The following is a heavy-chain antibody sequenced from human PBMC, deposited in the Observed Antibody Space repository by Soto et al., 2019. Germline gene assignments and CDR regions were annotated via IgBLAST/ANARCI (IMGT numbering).Heavy chain of an antibody. Sequence: QVQLVESGGGVVQPGRSLRLSCAASGFTFSSYGMHWVRQAPGKGLEWVAVISYDGSNKYYADSVKGRFTISRDNSKNTLYLQMNSLRAEDTAVYYCAKDRGDGMVRGVITDYGMDVWGQGTTVTVSS. CDR2: ISYDGSNK. CDR3: AKDRGDGMVRGVITDYGMDV. CDR1: GFTFSSYG. V-gene: IGHV3-30*18. D-gene: IGHD3-10*01. J-gene: IGHJ6*02.